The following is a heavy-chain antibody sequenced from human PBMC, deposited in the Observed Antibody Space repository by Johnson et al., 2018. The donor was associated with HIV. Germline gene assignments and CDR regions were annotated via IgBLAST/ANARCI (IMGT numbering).Heavy chain of an antibody. CDR2: IYSGGST. Sequence: VQLVESGGVVVQPGGSLRLSCAASGFTFDDYAMHWVRQAPGKGLEWVSIIYSGGSTYYADSVKGRFTISRDNSKNTLHLQMSSLRPEDTAVYYCARVRVGAFDIWGQGTMVTVSS. CDR3: ARVRVGAFDI. D-gene: IGHD1-26*01. CDR1: GFTFDDYA. V-gene: IGHV3-NL1*01. J-gene: IGHJ3*02.